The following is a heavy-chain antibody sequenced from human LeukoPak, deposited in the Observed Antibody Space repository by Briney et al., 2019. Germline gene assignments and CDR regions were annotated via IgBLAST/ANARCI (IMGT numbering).Heavy chain of an antibody. V-gene: IGHV3-9*01. CDR3: ARWLTGIAAAGTSPFDY. D-gene: IGHD6-13*01. CDR1: GFTFDDYA. Sequence: PGGSLRLSCAASGFTFDDYAMHWVRQAPGKGLEWVSGISWNSGSIGYADSVKGRFTISRDNAKNSLYLQMNSLRAEDTAVYYCARWLTGIAAAGTSPFDYWGQGTLVTVSS. J-gene: IGHJ4*02. CDR2: ISWNSGSI.